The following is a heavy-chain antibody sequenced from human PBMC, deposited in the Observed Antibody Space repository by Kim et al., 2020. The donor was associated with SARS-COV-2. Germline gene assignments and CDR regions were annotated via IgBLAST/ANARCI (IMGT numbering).Heavy chain of an antibody. D-gene: IGHD6-19*01. J-gene: IGHJ4*02. CDR1: GFTFSSYG. CDR3: AREAVAGSFFDY. V-gene: IGHV3-33*01. Sequence: GGSLRLSCAASGFTFSSYGMHWVRQAPGKGLEWVAIICDDGNNKYYGDSVQGRFTIYRDNLKSMLYLEMNRLRDEDTAVYYCAREAVAGSFFDYWGQGTLVTVSS. CDR2: ICDDGNNK.